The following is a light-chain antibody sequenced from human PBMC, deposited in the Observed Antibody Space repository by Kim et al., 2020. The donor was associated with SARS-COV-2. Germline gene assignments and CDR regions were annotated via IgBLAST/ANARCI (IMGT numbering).Light chain of an antibody. V-gene: IGKV1-16*02. CDR2: AAS. CDR1: QGISNH. Sequence: DIQMTQSPTSLCASVGDRVTITCRVSQGISNHLAWFQQRPCEAPRSLIYAASNLQSGVPSKFSGSGSGTDFTLTISSLQPEDFATYFCHQYSTYPPTFGGGTQLEI. J-gene: IGKJ4*01. CDR3: HQYSTYPPT.